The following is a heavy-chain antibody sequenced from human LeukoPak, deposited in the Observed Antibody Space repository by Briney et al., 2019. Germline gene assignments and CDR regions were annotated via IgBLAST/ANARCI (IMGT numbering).Heavy chain of an antibody. Sequence: GGSLRLSCAASGFTFSAYWMHWVRQAPGKGLEWVANMNPDGTKKFYVGSVKGRFTISRDNTKDLLYLQMSSLTAEDTGVYYCERGAPEYCRGDSCYDFDSWGQGTLVPVSP. J-gene: IGHJ4*02. V-gene: IGHV3-7*01. D-gene: IGHD2-15*01. CDR2: MNPDGTKK. CDR3: ERGAPEYCRGDSCYDFDS. CDR1: GFTFSAYW.